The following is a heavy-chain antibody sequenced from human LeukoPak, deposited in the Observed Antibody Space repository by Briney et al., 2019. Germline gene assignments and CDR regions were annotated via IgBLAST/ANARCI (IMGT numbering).Heavy chain of an antibody. J-gene: IGHJ4*02. V-gene: IGHV3-30-3*01. CDR3: AREAYSSSSGGRPGTSPFSY. CDR1: GFTFGSYA. CDR2: ISYDGSNK. D-gene: IGHD6-6*01. Sequence: GGSLRLSCAASGFTFGSYAMHWVRQAPGKGLEWVAVISYDGSNKYYADSVKGRFTISRDNSKNTLYLQMNSLRAEDTAVYYCAREAYSSSSGGRPGTSPFSYWGQGTLVTVSS.